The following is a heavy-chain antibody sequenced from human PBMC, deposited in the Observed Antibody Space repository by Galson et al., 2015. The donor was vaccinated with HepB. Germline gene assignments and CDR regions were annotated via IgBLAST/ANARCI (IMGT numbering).Heavy chain of an antibody. D-gene: IGHD1-7*01. CDR2: ISYDGSNK. V-gene: IGHV3-30*18. CDR3: AKWGLELPTLDY. Sequence: SLRLSCAASGFTFSSYGMHWVRQAPGKGLEWVAVISYDGSNKYYADSVKGRFTISRDNSKNTLYLQMNSLRAEDTAVYYCAKWGLELPTLDYWGQGTLVTVSS. J-gene: IGHJ4*02. CDR1: GFTFSSYG.